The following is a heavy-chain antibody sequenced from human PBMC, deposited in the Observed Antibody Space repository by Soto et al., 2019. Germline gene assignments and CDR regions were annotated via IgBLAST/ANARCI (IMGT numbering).Heavy chain of an antibody. CDR2: IKSKTDGGTT. CDR1: GFTFSNAW. J-gene: IGHJ4*02. Sequence: GGSLRLSCAASGFTFSNAWMSWVRQAPGKGLEWVGRIKSKTDGGTTDYAAPVKGRFTISRDDSKNTLYLQMNSLKTEDTAVYYCARDVPKAGYFDYWGQGTPVIVSS. V-gene: IGHV3-15*01. CDR3: ARDVPKAGYFDY.